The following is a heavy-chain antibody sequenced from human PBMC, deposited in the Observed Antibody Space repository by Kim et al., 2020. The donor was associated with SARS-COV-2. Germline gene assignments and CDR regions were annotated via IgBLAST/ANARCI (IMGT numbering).Heavy chain of an antibody. V-gene: IGHV3-21*01. CDR1: GFIFSIHT. CDR2: ISSTSTYI. CDR3: ARNFKVVATTGIVGGMDV. J-gene: IGHJ6*02. D-gene: IGHD1-26*01. Sequence: GSLRLSCAASGFIFSIHTMHWVRQAPGKGLEWVSSISSTSTYIYYADSVKGRFTISRDNAKNALSLQLNSLRAEDTAVYYCARNFKVVATTGIVGGMDVWGQGTTVTVSS.